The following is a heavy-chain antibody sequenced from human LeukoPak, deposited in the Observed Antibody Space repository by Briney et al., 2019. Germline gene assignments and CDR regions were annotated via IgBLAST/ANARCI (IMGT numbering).Heavy chain of an antibody. CDR1: GGTFSSYA. Sequence: SVKVSCKASGGTFSSYAISWVRQAPGQGLEWMGGIIPIFGTANYAQKLQGRVTMTTDTSTSTAYMELRSLRSDDTAVYYCARVFVGYCSGGSCYLNWFDPWGQGTLVTVSS. V-gene: IGHV1-69*05. CDR3: ARVFVGYCSGGSCYLNWFDP. CDR2: IIPIFGTA. J-gene: IGHJ5*02. D-gene: IGHD2-15*01.